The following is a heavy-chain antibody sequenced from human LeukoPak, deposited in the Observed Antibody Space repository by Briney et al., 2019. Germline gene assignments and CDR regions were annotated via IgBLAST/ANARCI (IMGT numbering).Heavy chain of an antibody. CDR3: ARLREMPTRWSDMDV. CDR1: GYTFTSYY. V-gene: IGHV1-46*01. J-gene: IGHJ6*01. CDR2: INPNGGGT. Sequence: ASVKVSCKASGYTFTSYYMHWVRQAPGQGLEWMGIINPNGGGTGYAQKFRGRITMTRDTSMSTVYMELSSLRSEDTAVYFCARLREMPTRWSDMDVWGQGTTVTVSS. D-gene: IGHD5-24*01.